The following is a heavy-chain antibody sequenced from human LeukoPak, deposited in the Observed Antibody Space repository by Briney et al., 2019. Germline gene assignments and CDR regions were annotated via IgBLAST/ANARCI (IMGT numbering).Heavy chain of an antibody. D-gene: IGHD1-26*01. Sequence: GESLKISCKGSGYSFTSYWIGWVRQMPGKGLEWMGIIYPGDSDTRYSPSFQGQVTISADKSISTAYLQWSSLKASDTAMYYCARGSGSSHPSDYFDYWGQGTLVTVSS. CDR2: IYPGDSDT. J-gene: IGHJ4*02. CDR1: GYSFTSYW. CDR3: ARGSGSSHPSDYFDY. V-gene: IGHV5-51*01.